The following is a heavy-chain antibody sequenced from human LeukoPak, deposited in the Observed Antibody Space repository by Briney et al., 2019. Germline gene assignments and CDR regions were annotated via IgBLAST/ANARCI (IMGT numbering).Heavy chain of an antibody. CDR2: INPNSGGT. D-gene: IGHD1-26*01. V-gene: IGHV1-2*06. J-gene: IGHJ4*02. CDR1: GCTFTGYY. Sequence: ASVKVSCKASGCTFTGYYMHWVRQAPGQGLEWMGRINPNSGGTNYAQKFQGRVTMTRDTSISTAYMELSRLRSDDTAVYYCARRFRSGSYYFDYWGQGTLVTVSS. CDR3: ARRFRSGSYYFDY.